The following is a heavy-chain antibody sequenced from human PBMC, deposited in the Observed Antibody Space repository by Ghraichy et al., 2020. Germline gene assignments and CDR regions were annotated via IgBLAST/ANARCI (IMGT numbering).Heavy chain of an antibody. CDR1: GFTFSSYA. CDR3: ASRLGKGWANFDWLLQEVIY. J-gene: IGHJ4*02. Sequence: GGSLRLSCAASGFTFSSYAMSWVRQAPGKGLEWVSAISGSGGSTYYADSVKGRFTISRDNSKNTLYLQMNSLRAEDTAVYYCASRLGKGWANFDWLLQEVIYWGQGTLVTVSS. D-gene: IGHD3-9*01. V-gene: IGHV3-23*01. CDR2: ISGSGGST.